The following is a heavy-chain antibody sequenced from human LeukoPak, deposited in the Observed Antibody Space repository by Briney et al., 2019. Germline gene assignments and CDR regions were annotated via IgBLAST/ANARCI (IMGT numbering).Heavy chain of an antibody. CDR2: INHSGST. CDR1: GGSFSGYY. V-gene: IGHV4-34*01. Sequence: SETLSLTCAVYGGSFSGYYWSWIRQPPGKGLEWIGEINHSGSTNYNPSLKSRVTISVDTSKNQFSLKLSSVTAADTAVYYCARGGRAGWSGSYEDSFDIWGQGTMVTVSS. D-gene: IGHD1-26*01. J-gene: IGHJ3*02. CDR3: ARGGRAGWSGSYEDSFDI.